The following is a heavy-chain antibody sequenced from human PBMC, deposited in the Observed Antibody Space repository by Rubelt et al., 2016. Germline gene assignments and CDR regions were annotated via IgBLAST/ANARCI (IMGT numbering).Heavy chain of an antibody. CDR2: IYYSGST. CDR3: ASTIAAAGTLNY. J-gene: IGHJ4*02. V-gene: IGHV4-59*12. CDR1: GGSISSYY. Sequence: QVQLQESGPGLVKPSETLSLTCTVSGGSISSYYWSWIRQPPGKGLEWIGYIYYSGSTNYNPSLKGRVTISVDTANTQFSLKRSSVPAADTAVYYCASTIAAAGTLNYWGQGTLVTVSS. D-gene: IGHD6-13*01.